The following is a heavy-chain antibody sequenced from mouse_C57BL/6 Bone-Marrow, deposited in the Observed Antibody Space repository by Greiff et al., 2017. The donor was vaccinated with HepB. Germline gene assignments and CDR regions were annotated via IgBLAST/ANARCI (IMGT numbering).Heavy chain of an antibody. V-gene: IGHV6-3*01. CDR3: TGGYGSSPNWYFDV. Sequence: EVKVVESGGGLVQPGGSMKLSCVASGFTFSNYWMNWVRQSPEKGLEWVAQIRLKSDNYATHYAESVKGRFTISRDDSKSSVYLQMNNLRAEDTGIYYCTGGYGSSPNWYFDVWGTGTTVTVSS. D-gene: IGHD1-1*01. CDR1: GFTFSNYW. J-gene: IGHJ1*03. CDR2: IRLKSDNYAT.